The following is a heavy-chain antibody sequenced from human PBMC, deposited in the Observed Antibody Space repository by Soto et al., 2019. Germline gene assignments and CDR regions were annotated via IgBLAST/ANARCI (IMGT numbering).Heavy chain of an antibody. CDR3: AREGNLEYSSSSSGYYYYYYGMDV. Sequence: GESLKISCKGSGYSFTSYWISWVRQMPVKGLEWMGRIDPSDSYTNYSPSFQGHVTISADKSISTAYLQWSSLKASDTAMYYCAREGNLEYSSSSSGYYYYYYGMDVWGQGTTVTVSS. CDR1: GYSFTSYW. V-gene: IGHV5-10-1*01. D-gene: IGHD6-6*01. J-gene: IGHJ6*02. CDR2: IDPSDSYT.